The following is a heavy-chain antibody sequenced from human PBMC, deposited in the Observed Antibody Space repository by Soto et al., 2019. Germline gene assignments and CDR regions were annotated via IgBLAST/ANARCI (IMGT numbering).Heavy chain of an antibody. Sequence: QVQVVESGGGVVQPGGSWRLSWAAYGFPFRTSAMHGFGQAPGKGLEWMAMISYGGNNKNYADSVKGRFTISRDISESTLYLQMNSLRTEDTAVYYCAREDFEAGRGHFGYWGQGTLVSVSS. CDR2: ISYGGNNK. J-gene: IGHJ4*02. V-gene: IGHV3-30-3*01. D-gene: IGHD3-9*01. CDR1: GFPFRTSA. CDR3: AREDFEAGRGHFGY.